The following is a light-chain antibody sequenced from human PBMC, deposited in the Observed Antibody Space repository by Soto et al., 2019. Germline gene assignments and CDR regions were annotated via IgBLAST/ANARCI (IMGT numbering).Light chain of an antibody. CDR3: QSFDTNLNAVV. V-gene: IGLV1-40*01. CDR2: DTT. Sequence: QSVLTQPPSVSGAPGQSVTISCIGSGSNIGAGYDVHWYQQLPGVAPKLLIFDTTNRPSGVPGRFSGSKSGASASLAIPGLLPEDEADFFCQSFDTNLNAVVFGGGTKLTVL. CDR1: GSNIGAGYD. J-gene: IGLJ2*01.